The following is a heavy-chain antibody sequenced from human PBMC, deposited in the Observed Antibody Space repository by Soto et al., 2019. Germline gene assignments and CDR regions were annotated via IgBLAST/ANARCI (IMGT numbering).Heavy chain of an antibody. CDR3: ARDMLFEIFGVVITDTL. J-gene: IGHJ4*02. Sequence: GESLKISCAASGFTFSSYAMHWVRQAPGKGLEWVAVISYDGSNKYYADSVKGRFTISRDNSKNTLYLQMNSLRAEDTAVYYCARDMLFEIFGVVITDTLRGQGTLVTVSS. D-gene: IGHD3-3*01. CDR1: GFTFSSYA. V-gene: IGHV3-30-3*01. CDR2: ISYDGSNK.